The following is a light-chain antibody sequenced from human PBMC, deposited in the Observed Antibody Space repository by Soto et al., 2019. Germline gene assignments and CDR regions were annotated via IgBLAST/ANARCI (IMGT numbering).Light chain of an antibody. V-gene: IGKV3-11*01. CDR3: QQRSNWHPMYT. J-gene: IGKJ2*01. CDR1: QSVSSY. Sequence: EIVLTQSPATLSLSPGERATLSCRASQSVSSYLAWYQQKPGQAPRLLIYDASSRATGIPARFSGSESGTDFTHTTSSLEPEDFAVYYCQQRSNWHPMYTFGQGTKLEIK. CDR2: DAS.